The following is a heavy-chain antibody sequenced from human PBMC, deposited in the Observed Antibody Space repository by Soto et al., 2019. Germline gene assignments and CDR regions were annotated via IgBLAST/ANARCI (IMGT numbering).Heavy chain of an antibody. V-gene: IGHV1-69*13. Sequence: SVKVSCKASGGTFSSYAISWVRQAPGQGLEWMGGIIPIFGTANYAQKFQGRVTITADESTSTAYMELSSLRSEDTAVYYCARGTAYTTRFDYWGQGTLVTVSS. D-gene: IGHD3-16*01. CDR2: IIPIFGTA. CDR3: ARGTAYTTRFDY. CDR1: GGTFSSYA. J-gene: IGHJ4*02.